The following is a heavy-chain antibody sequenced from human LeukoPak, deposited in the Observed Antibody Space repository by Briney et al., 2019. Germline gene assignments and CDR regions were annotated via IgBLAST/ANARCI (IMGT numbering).Heavy chain of an antibody. CDR3: ARADFIDAGPYLIGP. D-gene: IGHD3-3*01. Sequence: ASVRVSCKTSGYSFTDSYIHWVRQAPGQGLEWMEWSNTKSGRTSSARKFQGRVTMTRDPSITTVYMDMAWLTSDDTAIYFCARADFIDAGPYLIGPWGQGTLVTVSS. CDR2: SNTKSGRT. CDR1: GYSFTDSY. J-gene: IGHJ5*02. V-gene: IGHV1-2*02.